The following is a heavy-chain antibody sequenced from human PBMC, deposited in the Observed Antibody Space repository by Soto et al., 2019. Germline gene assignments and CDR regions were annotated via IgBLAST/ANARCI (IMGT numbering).Heavy chain of an antibody. D-gene: IGHD2-2*01. V-gene: IGHV3-30-3*01. CDR1: GFTFGSYA. Sequence: QVQLVESGGGVVQPGRSLRLSCAASGFTFGSYAMHWVRQAPGKGLEWVAVISYDGSNKYYADSVKGRFTISRDNSKNTLYLQMNSLRAEDTAVYYCARARGVLVPAATYFFDYWGQGTLVTVSS. CDR2: ISYDGSNK. J-gene: IGHJ4*02. CDR3: ARARGVLVPAATYFFDY.